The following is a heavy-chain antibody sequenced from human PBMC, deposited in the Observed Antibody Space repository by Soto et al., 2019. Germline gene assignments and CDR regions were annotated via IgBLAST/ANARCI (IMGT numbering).Heavy chain of an antibody. Sequence: QVQLVQSGAEVKKPGSSVKVSCKTSGVSFNNNGIGWVRQAPGHGLEWMGGVSPPFRTSNYTLKFQGRISSPAFASTSTVNMELISLTSEDTAQYYCARVLYYGSGSYSPYGMDVWGQGTTVTVSS. CDR2: VSPPFRTS. CDR1: GVSFNNNG. V-gene: IGHV1-69*01. CDR3: ARVLYYGSGSYSPYGMDV. D-gene: IGHD3-10*01. J-gene: IGHJ6*02.